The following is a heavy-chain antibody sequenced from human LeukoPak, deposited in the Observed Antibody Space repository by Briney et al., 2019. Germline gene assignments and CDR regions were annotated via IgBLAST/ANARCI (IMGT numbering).Heavy chain of an antibody. CDR1: GGTFSSYS. CDR2: IIPAFGTA. J-gene: IGHJ6*03. V-gene: IGHV1-69*05. Sequence: SVKVSCKGSGGTFSSYSISWVRQAPGQGLEWMGGIIPAFGTAHYAQKFQGRVAFTTDESTTTAYMELRSLRSEDTAVYYCASEGNYDSSGYSRYNDYYMDVWGKGTEVTVSS. CDR3: ASEGNYDSSGYSRYNDYYMDV. D-gene: IGHD3-22*01.